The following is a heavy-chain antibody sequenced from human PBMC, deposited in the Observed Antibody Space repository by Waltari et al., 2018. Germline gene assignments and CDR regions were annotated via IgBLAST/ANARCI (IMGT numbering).Heavy chain of an antibody. CDR2: ISSSGGTT. Sequence: EVPLVESGGGLVQPGGSLRLSCAASGFTLSNYAMSWRRQTPGKGREWVSAISSSGGTTYYADSVKGRFTISRDNSVNTLYLQMNSLRGEDTAVYYCAKRASGKYFDYWGQGALVTVSS. CDR3: AKRASGKYFDY. V-gene: IGHV3-23*04. J-gene: IGHJ4*02. CDR1: GFTLSNYA.